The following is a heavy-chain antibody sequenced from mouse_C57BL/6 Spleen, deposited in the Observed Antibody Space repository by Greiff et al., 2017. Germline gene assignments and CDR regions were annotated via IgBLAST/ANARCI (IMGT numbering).Heavy chain of an antibody. CDR2: IHPNSGST. CDR1: GYTFTSYW. D-gene: IGHD2-4*01. V-gene: IGHV1-64*01. CDR3: ARRGGLRQDLGYAMDY. Sequence: QVQLKQPGAELVKPGASVKLSCKASGYTFTSYWMHWVKQRPGQGLEWIGMIHPNSGSTNYNEKFKSKATLTVDKSSSTAYMQLSSLTSEDSAVYYCARRGGLRQDLGYAMDYWGQGTSVTVSS. J-gene: IGHJ4*01.